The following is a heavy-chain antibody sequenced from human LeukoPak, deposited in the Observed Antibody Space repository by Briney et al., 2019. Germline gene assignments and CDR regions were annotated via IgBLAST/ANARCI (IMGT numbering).Heavy chain of an antibody. CDR3: AKGLYYYDSSGYPPDY. Sequence: GGSLRLSCAASGFTFSSYDMHWVRQAPGKGLEWVAVISYDGSNKYYADSVKGRFTISRDNSKNTLHLQMNSLRAGDTAVYYCAKGLYYYDSSGYPPDYWGQGTLVTVSS. J-gene: IGHJ4*02. D-gene: IGHD3-22*01. V-gene: IGHV3-30*18. CDR1: GFTFSSYD. CDR2: ISYDGSNK.